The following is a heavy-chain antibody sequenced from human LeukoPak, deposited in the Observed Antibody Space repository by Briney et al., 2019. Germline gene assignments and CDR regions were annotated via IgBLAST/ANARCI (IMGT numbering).Heavy chain of an antibody. J-gene: IGHJ4*02. D-gene: IGHD7-27*01. Sequence: ASVKVSCKASEYTFTSYDINWVRQATGQGFEWMGWMSPSTGNTGYAQKFQGRVTMTRYTSVSTAYMELSSLRSEDTAVYYCVGGAPNRGFDFWGQGTLVTVSS. CDR3: VGGAPNRGFDF. V-gene: IGHV1-8*01. CDR2: MSPSTGNT. CDR1: EYTFTSYD.